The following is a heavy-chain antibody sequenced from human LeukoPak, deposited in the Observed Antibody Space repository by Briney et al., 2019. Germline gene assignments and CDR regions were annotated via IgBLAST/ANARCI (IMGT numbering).Heavy chain of an antibody. V-gene: IGHV3-53*01. CDR2: IYSGGST. Sequence: GGSLRLSCAASGFTFSSNYMSWVRQAPGKGLEWVSVIYSGGSTYYADSVKGRFTISRDNSKNTLYLQMNSLRAEDTAVYYCARSATGDRFDYWGQGTLVTVSS. CDR1: GFTFSSNY. J-gene: IGHJ4*02. D-gene: IGHD3-16*01. CDR3: ARSATGDRFDY.